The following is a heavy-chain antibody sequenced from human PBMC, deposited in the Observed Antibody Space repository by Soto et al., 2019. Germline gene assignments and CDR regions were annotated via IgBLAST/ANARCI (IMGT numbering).Heavy chain of an antibody. CDR2: IIPIFGTA. J-gene: IGHJ6*02. CDR3: ARDARTIFGETMHYYGMDV. CDR1: GGTFSSYA. D-gene: IGHD3-3*01. Sequence: SVKVSCKASGGTFSSYAISWVRQAPGQGLEWMGGIIPIFGTANYAQKFQGRVTITADESTSTAYMELSSLRSEDTAVYYCARDARTIFGETMHYYGMDVWAKGPRSPSP. V-gene: IGHV1-69*13.